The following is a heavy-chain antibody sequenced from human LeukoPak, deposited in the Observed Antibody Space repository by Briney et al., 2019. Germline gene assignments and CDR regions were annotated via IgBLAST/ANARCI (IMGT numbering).Heavy chain of an antibody. CDR1: GGFISSYY. V-gene: IGHV4-59*12. J-gene: IGHJ4*02. CDR3: VRGVGGEYFYFDR. Sequence: SETLSLTCTVSGGFISSYYWSWIRQPPGKGLEWVGYIYHSGAAYHNPSLKSRLALSVDTSNNQFSLRLRSVTAADTAVYYCVRGVGGEYFYFDRWGQGALVTVSA. D-gene: IGHD1-26*01. CDR2: IYHSGAA.